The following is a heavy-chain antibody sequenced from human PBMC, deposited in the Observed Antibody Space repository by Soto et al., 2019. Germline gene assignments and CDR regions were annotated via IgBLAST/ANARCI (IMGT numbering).Heavy chain of an antibody. CDR1: GFTFSSYA. D-gene: IGHD2-21*02. CDR3: AREACCGGDCYSPRGYFDY. J-gene: IGHJ4*02. V-gene: IGHV3-30-3*01. Sequence: GGSLRLSCAASGFTFSSYAMHWVRQAPGKGLEWVAVISYDGSNKYYADSVKGRFTISRDNSKNTLYLQMNSLRAEDTAVYYCAREACCGGDCYSPRGYFDYWGQGTLVTVSS. CDR2: ISYDGSNK.